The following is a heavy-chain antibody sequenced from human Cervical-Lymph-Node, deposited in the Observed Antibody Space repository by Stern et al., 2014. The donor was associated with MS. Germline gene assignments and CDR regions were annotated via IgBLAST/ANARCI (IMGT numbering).Heavy chain of an antibody. CDR1: GFTFRNAW. CDR2: IKSQTDGGQH. Sequence: VHLVESGGGLVKPGGSLRLSCAASGFTFRNAWMSWVRQAPGKGLEWVGRIKSQTDGGQHDYAAPVKGTFPISSDASTTTLQLQRNSLKTEDTGVYYCTTVIWNYVGYWGQGTLVTVSS. J-gene: IGHJ4*02. V-gene: IGHV3-15*01. CDR3: TTVIWNYVGY. D-gene: IGHD3-10*01.